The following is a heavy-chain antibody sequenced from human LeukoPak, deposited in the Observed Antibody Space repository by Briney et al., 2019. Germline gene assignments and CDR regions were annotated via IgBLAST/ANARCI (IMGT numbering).Heavy chain of an antibody. V-gene: IGHV1-2*02. CDR3: ARTASFYFYFDY. Sequence: ASVKVSCKASGYTFTCYYMHWVRQAPGQGLEWMGWINPNSGGTNYAQKFQGRVTMTRDTSISTAYMELSRLRSDDTAVYYCARTASFYFYFDYWGQGTLVTVSS. CDR1: GYTFTCYY. CDR2: INPNSGGT. J-gene: IGHJ4*02. D-gene: IGHD2/OR15-2a*01.